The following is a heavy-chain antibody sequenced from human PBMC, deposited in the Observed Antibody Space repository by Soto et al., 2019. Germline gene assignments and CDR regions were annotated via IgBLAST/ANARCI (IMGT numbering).Heavy chain of an antibody. CDR1: GFTFSSYA. CDR3: AKDSGLVGTEHHYYYYYMDV. J-gene: IGHJ6*03. Sequence: HPGGSLRLSCAASGFTFSSYAMSWVRQAPGKGLEWVSAISGSGGSTYYADSVKGRFTISRDNSKNTLYLQMNSLRAEDTAVYYCAKDSGLVGTEHHYYYYYMDVWGKGTTVTVSS. CDR2: ISGSGGST. V-gene: IGHV3-23*01. D-gene: IGHD1-7*01.